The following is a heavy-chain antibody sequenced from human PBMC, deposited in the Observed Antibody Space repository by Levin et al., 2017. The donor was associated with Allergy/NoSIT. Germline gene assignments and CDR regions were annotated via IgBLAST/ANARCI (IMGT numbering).Heavy chain of an antibody. CDR1: GYSFTNYW. Sequence: RAGGSLRLSCKGSGYSFTNYWIGWVRQIPGKGLEWMGIISPGGPDTRYSPSFRGQVTISADTSISTAFLQWTSLKASDTPIYYCARGSCSGGSFTSAYYYYYEMGIWGQGSTVTVS. CDR2: ISPGGPDT. CDR3: ARGSCSGGSFTSAYYYYYEMGI. V-gene: IGHV5-51*01. D-gene: IGHD2-15*01. J-gene: IGHJ6*02.